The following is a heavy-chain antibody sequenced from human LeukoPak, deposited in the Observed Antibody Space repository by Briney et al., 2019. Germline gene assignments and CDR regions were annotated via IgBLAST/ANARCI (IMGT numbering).Heavy chain of an antibody. D-gene: IGHD3-10*02. Sequence: RGASLKISCKGSGYSFSSYWIGWVRQMPGKGLEWMGIIYPADSDTRYSPSFQGQVTISADKSSSTAYLQWDSLKASDTAMYFCARHSVRRTYYFDYWAQGTLVTVSS. CDR1: GYSFSSYW. CDR2: IYPADSDT. CDR3: ARHSVRRTYYFDY. J-gene: IGHJ4*02. V-gene: IGHV5-51*01.